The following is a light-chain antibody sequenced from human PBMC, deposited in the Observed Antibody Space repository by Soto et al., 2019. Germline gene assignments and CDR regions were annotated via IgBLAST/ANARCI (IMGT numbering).Light chain of an antibody. V-gene: IGLV8-61*01. J-gene: IGLJ1*01. CDR3: MLSMGSDNYV. Sequence: QTVVTQEPSLSVSPGGTVTLTCGLTSVSVSTSYYASWYQQTPGQPPRTLIYSTNLRSSGVPDRFSGSIVGNKASLTITGAQVDDDSDYYCMLSMGSDNYVFGTGTKVTVL. CDR2: STN. CDR1: SVSVSTSYY.